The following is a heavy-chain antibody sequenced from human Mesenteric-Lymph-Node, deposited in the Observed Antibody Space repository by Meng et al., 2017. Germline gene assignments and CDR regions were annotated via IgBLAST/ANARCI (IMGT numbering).Heavy chain of an antibody. J-gene: IGHJ4*02. Sequence: VQLVQSGAEVKKPGASVKVSCKASGYTFTSYAMHWVRQAPGQRLEWMGWINAGNGNTKYSQKFQGRVTITRDTSASTAYMELSSLRSEDTAVYYCARDYRYDSSGYYHVQYYFDYWGQGTLVTVSS. D-gene: IGHD3-22*01. CDR1: GYTFTSYA. CDR2: INAGNGNT. CDR3: ARDYRYDSSGYYHVQYYFDY. V-gene: IGHV1-3*01.